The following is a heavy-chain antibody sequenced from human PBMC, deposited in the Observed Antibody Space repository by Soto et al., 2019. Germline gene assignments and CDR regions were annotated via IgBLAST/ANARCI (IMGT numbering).Heavy chain of an antibody. J-gene: IGHJ4*02. CDR1: GGTFNTYT. CDR2: VVPMYDSV. Sequence: VKVSCKASGGTFNTYTINWLRQAPGRGLEWVGQVVPMYDSVNYAETFQGRVTITVDKSTNTAYMELTSLRSQDTALYFCASWRSYSGSYCFDYWGQGTLVTVSS. V-gene: IGHV1-69*06. D-gene: IGHD1-26*01. CDR3: ASWRSYSGSYCFDY.